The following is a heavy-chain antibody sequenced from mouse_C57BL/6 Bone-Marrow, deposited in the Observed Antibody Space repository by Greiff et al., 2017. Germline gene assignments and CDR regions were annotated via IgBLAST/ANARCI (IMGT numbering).Heavy chain of an antibody. CDR3: TRSMGRESYVVQ. CDR2: IDPETGGT. V-gene: IGHV1-15*01. CDR1: GYTFTDYE. J-gene: IGHJ2*01. D-gene: IGHD4-1*01. Sequence: QVQLQQSGAELVRPGASVTLSCKASGYTFTDYEMHWVKQTPVHGLEWIGAIDPETGGTAYNQKFKGKAILTAAKSSSTAYMELRSLTSEDSAVYYCTRSMGRESYVVQWGQGTTLTVSS.